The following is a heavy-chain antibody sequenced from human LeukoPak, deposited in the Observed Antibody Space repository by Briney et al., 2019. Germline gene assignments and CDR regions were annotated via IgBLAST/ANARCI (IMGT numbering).Heavy chain of an antibody. Sequence: ASVKVSCKTSGFTFKDYYINWVRQAPGQGLELMGCLNPYSGGTNYAQKFQGRVTLTRDTSITTAYMDLSSLTSDDTALYYCARALTRYSTAWYGYWGQGTLVTVSS. CDR2: LNPYSGGT. J-gene: IGHJ4*02. V-gene: IGHV1-2*02. CDR3: ARALTRYSTAWYGY. CDR1: GFTFKDYY. D-gene: IGHD6-19*01.